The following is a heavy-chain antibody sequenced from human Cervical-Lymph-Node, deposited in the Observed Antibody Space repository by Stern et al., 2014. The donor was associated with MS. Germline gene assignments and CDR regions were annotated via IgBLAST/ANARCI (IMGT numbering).Heavy chain of an antibody. CDR3: ARDRGVTRLYYYYGMDV. Sequence: QVQLVESGGGVVQPGGSLRLSCAASGFTFSSYAMHWVRQAPGKGLEWVAVISYDGSNKYYADSVKGRFTISRDNSKNTLYLQMNSLRAEDTAVYYCARDRGVTRLYYYYGMDVWGQGTTVTVSS. J-gene: IGHJ6*02. V-gene: IGHV3-30*01. CDR2: ISYDGSNK. CDR1: GFTFSSYA. D-gene: IGHD3-10*01.